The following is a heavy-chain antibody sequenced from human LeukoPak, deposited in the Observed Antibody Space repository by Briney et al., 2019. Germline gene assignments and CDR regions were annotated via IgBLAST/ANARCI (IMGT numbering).Heavy chain of an antibody. V-gene: IGHV1-24*01. J-gene: IGHJ4*02. CDR1: GYTLTELS. CDR3: ATVYSGYQTFFDY. Sequence: ASVKVSCKVSGYTLTELSMHWVRQAPGKGLERMGGFDPEDGETIYAQKFQGRVTMTEDTSTDTAYMELSSLRSEDTAVYYCATVYSGYQTFFDYWGQGTLVTVSS. D-gene: IGHD5-12*01. CDR2: FDPEDGET.